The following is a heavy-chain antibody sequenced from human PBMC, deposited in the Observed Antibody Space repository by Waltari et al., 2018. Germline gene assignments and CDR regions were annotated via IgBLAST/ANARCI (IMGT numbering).Heavy chain of an antibody. CDR2: INPHTGDT. Sequence: QVQWVQSGAEVRKPGASVRVSCKASGYTFTDYYVHWVRQAPGQGLEWMGWINPHTGDTNYAQKFLGRVTMTSDTSITTTYMDLSRLRFDDTAMYFCAREERRLQDEVDSFDFWGQGTMVTVSA. D-gene: IGHD2-21*01. CDR1: GYTFTDYY. V-gene: IGHV1-2*02. J-gene: IGHJ3*01. CDR3: AREERRLQDEVDSFDF.